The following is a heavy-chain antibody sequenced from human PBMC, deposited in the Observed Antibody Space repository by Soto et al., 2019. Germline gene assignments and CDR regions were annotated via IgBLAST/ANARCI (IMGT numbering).Heavy chain of an antibody. D-gene: IGHD5-12*01. CDR3: ARGRRGYSGYDSIGHFDY. CDR1: GGTFSSYA. CDR2: IIPIFGTA. Sequence: VKVSCKASGGTFSSYAISWVRQAPGQGLERMGGIIPIFGTANYAQKFQGRVTITADESTSTAYMELSSLRSEDTAVYYCARGRRGYSGYDSIGHFDYWGQGTLVTVSS. J-gene: IGHJ4*02. V-gene: IGHV1-69*13.